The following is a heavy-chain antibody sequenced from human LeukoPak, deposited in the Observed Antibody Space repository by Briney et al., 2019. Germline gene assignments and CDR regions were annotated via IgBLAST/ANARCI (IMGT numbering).Heavy chain of an antibody. CDR3: ARGGIVVVPAAMRGYFQH. J-gene: IGHJ1*01. D-gene: IGHD2-2*01. Sequence: SVKVSCKASGGTFSSYAISWVRQAPGQGLEWMGGIIPIFGTANYAQKFQGRVTITADESTSTAYMELSSLRSEDTAVYYCARGGIVVVPAAMRGYFQHWGQGTLVTVSS. V-gene: IGHV1-69*01. CDR1: GGTFSSYA. CDR2: IIPIFGTA.